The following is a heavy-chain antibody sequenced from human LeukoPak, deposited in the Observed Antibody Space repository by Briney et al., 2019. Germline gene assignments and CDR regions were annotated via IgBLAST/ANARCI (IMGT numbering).Heavy chain of an antibody. V-gene: IGHV3-21*01. D-gene: IGHD4/OR15-4a*01. J-gene: IGHJ5*02. CDR2: ISSGSDYI. Sequence: GESLRLSCAASGLTFSSSTMNWVRRAPGKGLEWVSSISSGSDYIYYADSVKGRFTISRDNAKNSLYLQVNRLRAEDTAVYYCVRIPNSANFPNWFDPWGQGTLVTVSS. CDR1: GLTFSSST. CDR3: VRIPNSANFPNWFDP.